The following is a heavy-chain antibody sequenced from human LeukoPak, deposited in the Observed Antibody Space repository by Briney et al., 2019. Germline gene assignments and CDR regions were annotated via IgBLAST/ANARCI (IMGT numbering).Heavy chain of an antibody. D-gene: IGHD3-22*01. Sequence: GGSLRLSCAASGFTFSTYAMSWVRQAPGKGLEWVSTISGSGGSTYYADSVKGRFTISRDNSKNTLYLQMNSLRAEDRGVYYCAKSEPDYYYSNCYYFTFDYWGQGTLVTVSS. J-gene: IGHJ4*02. CDR1: GFTFSTYA. CDR3: AKSEPDYYYSNCYYFTFDY. V-gene: IGHV3-23*01. CDR2: ISGSGGST.